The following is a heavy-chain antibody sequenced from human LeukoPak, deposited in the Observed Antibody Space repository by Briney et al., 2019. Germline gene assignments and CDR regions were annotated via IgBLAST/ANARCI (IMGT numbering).Heavy chain of an antibody. J-gene: IGHJ4*02. CDR2: IYSSGNT. CDR1: GGSISSYY. V-gene: IGHV4-59*01. D-gene: IGHD2-2*01. CDR3: AREFCSSTRCYGAFDD. Sequence: SETLSLTCTVSGGSISSYYWSWIRQPPGKGLEWIGYIYSSGNTNYNPSLKGRVTISVDTSKNQFSLKLSSVTAADTAVYYCAREFCSSTRCYGAFDDWGQGILVTVSS.